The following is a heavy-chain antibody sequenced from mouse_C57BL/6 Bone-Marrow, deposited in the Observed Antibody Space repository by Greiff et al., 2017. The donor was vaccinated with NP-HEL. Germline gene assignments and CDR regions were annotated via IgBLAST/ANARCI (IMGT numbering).Heavy chain of an antibody. D-gene: IGHD1-1*01. Sequence: VQLQESGAELARPGASVKLSCKASGYTFTSYGISWVKQRTGQGLEWIGEIYPRSGNTYYNEKFKGKATLTADKSSSTAYMELRSLTSEDSAVYFCSSYYYGSSYVAWFAYWGQGTLVTVSA. J-gene: IGHJ3*01. V-gene: IGHV1-81*01. CDR3: SSYYYGSSYVAWFAY. CDR1: GYTFTSYG. CDR2: IYPRSGNT.